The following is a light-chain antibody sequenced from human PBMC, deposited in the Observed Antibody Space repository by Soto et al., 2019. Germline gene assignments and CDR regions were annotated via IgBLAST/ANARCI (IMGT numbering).Light chain of an antibody. CDR2: DAS. CDR1: QSVSSY. J-gene: IGKJ5*01. Sequence: VSTQSPVTLSLPAGPIPTHSCSSSQSVSSYLAWYQQKPGQAPRLLIYDASNRATGIPARFSGGGSGTDFTLTIENLEPEDFAIYYCQQRSNWPPITCGKGPRLAIK. CDR3: QQRSNWPPIT. V-gene: IGKV3-11*01.